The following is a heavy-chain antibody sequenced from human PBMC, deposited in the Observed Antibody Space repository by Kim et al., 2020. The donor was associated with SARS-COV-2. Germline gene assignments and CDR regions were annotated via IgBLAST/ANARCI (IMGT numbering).Heavy chain of an antibody. V-gene: IGHV1-69*13. CDR3: ARDSPTYYYDSSGYYNYYYYYGMDV. D-gene: IGHD3-22*01. Sequence: SVKVSCKASGGTFSSYAISWVRQAPGQGLEWMGGIIPIFGTANYAQKFQGRVTITADESTSTAYMELSSLRSEDTAVYYCARDSPTYYYDSSGYYNYYYYYGMDVWGQGTTVTVSS. J-gene: IGHJ6*02. CDR2: IIPIFGTA. CDR1: GGTFSSYA.